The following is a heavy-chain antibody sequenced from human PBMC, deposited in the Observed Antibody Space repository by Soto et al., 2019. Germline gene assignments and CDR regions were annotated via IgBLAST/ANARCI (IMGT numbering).Heavy chain of an antibody. D-gene: IGHD3-3*01. CDR2: ISYTGST. CDR1: GGSVSSERHY. V-gene: IGHV4-61*01. CDR3: ARDQYDFRSGSYYYAMEV. J-gene: IGHJ6*02. Sequence: QVQLQESGPGLVKPSETLSLTCTVSGGSVSSERHYWSWIRQTPGKGLEGIGYISYTGSTNYNPSLKGRVTMSVDTSRAQVSLRLRSVTRADTAVYYCARDQYDFRSGSYYYAMEVWGQGTKVTVSS.